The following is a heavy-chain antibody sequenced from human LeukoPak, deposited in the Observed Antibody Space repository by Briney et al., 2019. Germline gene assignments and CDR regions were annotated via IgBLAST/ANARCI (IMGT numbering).Heavy chain of an antibody. V-gene: IGHV3-21*01. D-gene: IGHD2-2*01. Sequence: GSLRLSCAASGFTFSSYSMNWVRQAPGKGLEWVSSISSSSSYIYYADSVKGRFTISRDNAKNSLYLQMNSLRAEDTAVYYCARDDGLLSQLPLSHFDYWGPGTLVTVSS. CDR3: ARDDGLLSQLPLSHFDY. J-gene: IGHJ4*02. CDR1: GFTFSSYS. CDR2: ISSSSSYI.